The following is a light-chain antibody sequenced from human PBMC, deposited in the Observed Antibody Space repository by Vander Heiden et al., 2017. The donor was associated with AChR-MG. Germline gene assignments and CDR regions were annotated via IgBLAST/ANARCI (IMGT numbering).Light chain of an antibody. CDR1: QGISSY. V-gene: IGKV1-8*01. J-gene: IGKJ1*01. CDR3: QQYYSYLWT. Sequence: AIRMTQPPSSFSASTGDRVTITCRASQGISSYLAWYQQKPGKAPKLLIYAASTLQSGVPSRFSGSGSGTDFTLTISCLQSEDFATYYCQQYYSYLWTFGQGTKVEIK. CDR2: AAS.